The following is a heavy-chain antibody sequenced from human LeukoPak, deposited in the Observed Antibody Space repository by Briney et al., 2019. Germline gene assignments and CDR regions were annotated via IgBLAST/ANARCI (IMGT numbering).Heavy chain of an antibody. CDR1: GFTFRSYS. CDR2: INSTSSTI. CDR3: ARAAPYYYDSRGYTAFDR. Sequence: PGGSLRLSCAASGFTFRSYSMHWVRQAPGKGLEWVSYINSTSSTIYYADSVKGRFTISRDNAKNSLYLQMNSLRDEDTAVYYCARAAPYYYDSRGYTAFDRWGQGTIVTVSA. D-gene: IGHD3-22*01. V-gene: IGHV3-48*02. J-gene: IGHJ3*02.